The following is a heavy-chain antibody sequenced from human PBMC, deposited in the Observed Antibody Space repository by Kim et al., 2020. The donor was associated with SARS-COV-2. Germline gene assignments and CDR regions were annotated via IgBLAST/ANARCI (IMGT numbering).Heavy chain of an antibody. Sequence: SETLSLTCTVSGGSISSGGYYWSWIRQHPGKGLEWIGYIYYSGSTYYNPSLKSRVTISVDTSKDQFSLKLSSVTAADTAVYYCARASSMWTHDYWGQGTLVTVSS. CDR2: IYYSGST. CDR1: GGSISSGGYY. D-gene: IGHD2-2*01. J-gene: IGHJ4*02. CDR3: ARASSMWTHDY. V-gene: IGHV4-31*03.